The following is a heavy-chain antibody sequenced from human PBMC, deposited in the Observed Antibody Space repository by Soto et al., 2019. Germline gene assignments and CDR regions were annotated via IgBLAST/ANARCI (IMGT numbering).Heavy chain of an antibody. J-gene: IGHJ6*02. Sequence: EVQLVESGGGLVKPGGSLRLSCAASGFTFSSYSMNWVRQAPGKGLEWVSSISSSSSYIYYADSVKGRFTISRDNAKNSLYLQMNSLRAEDTAVYYCARSTYDVEGGDSGYLSYYYGMDVWGQGTTVTVSS. D-gene: IGHD3-9*01. V-gene: IGHV3-21*01. CDR2: ISSSSSYI. CDR3: ARSTYDVEGGDSGYLSYYYGMDV. CDR1: GFTFSSYS.